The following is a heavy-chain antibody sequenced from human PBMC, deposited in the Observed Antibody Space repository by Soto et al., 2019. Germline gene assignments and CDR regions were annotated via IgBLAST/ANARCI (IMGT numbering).Heavy chain of an antibody. D-gene: IGHD3-22*01. CDR3: ARATLDSSGHQNWFDP. Sequence: NPSETLSLTCTVSGGSISSGGYYWSWIRQHPGKGLEWIGYIYYSGSTYYNPSLKSRVTISVDTSKNQFSLKLSSVTAADTAVYYCARATLDSSGHQNWFDPWGQGTLVTVSS. J-gene: IGHJ5*02. V-gene: IGHV4-31*03. CDR2: IYYSGST. CDR1: GGSISSGGYY.